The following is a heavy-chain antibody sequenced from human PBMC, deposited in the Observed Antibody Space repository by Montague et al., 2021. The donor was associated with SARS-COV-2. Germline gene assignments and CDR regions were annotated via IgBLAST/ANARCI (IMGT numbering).Heavy chain of an antibody. CDR2: IFENGDP. CDR3: ARYYERSWDV. Sequence: ETLSLTCTASGVAIRYGDWFWIRQPPGKGLGWIVTIFENGDPDHXPSLKSRVTVSEDTSQNQFSLRLSSVAAADTALYYCARYYERSWDVWGQGTTVTVSS. D-gene: IGHD3-16*01. CDR1: GVAIRYGD. J-gene: IGHJ6*02. V-gene: IGHV4-4*09.